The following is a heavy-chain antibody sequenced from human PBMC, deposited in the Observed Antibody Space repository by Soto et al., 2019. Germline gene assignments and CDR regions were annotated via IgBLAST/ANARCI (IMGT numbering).Heavy chain of an antibody. D-gene: IGHD6-19*01. CDR3: AKTTDGWFSAFEI. CDR1: GFIFSSYA. CDR2: ISGSGTTA. J-gene: IGHJ3*02. V-gene: IGHV3-23*01. Sequence: GGSLRLSFAATGFIFSSYAMSWVRQAPGKGLEWVSAISGSGTTAYYADSVKGRFTFSRDNSKKTMYLQMNSLRAEDTAVYYCAKTTDGWFSAFEIWG.